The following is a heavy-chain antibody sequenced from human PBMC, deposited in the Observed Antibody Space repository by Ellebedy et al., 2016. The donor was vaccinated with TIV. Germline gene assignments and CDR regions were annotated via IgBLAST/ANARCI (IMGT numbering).Heavy chain of an antibody. CDR1: GGTFSSYA. Sequence: AASVKVSCKATGGTFSSYAIRWVRQAPGQGLEWMGGIIPIFGTANYAQKFQGRVTITADESTSTAYMELSSLRSDDTAVYYCAMVLGAKLDYWGQGTLVTVSS. CDR3: AMVLGAKLDY. J-gene: IGHJ4*02. D-gene: IGHD1-26*01. CDR2: IIPIFGTA. V-gene: IGHV1-69*13.